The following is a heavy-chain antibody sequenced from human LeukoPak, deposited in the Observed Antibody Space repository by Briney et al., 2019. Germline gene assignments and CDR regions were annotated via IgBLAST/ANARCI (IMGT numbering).Heavy chain of an antibody. CDR2: IYYSGST. CDR3: ARNYGDYVSPWFDD. J-gene: IGHJ4*02. Sequence: PSQTLSLTCTVSGGSISSGGYYWSWIRQHPGKGLEWIGYIYYSGSTYYNPSLKSRVTISVDTSKNQFSLKLSSVTAADTAVYYCARNYGDYVSPWFDDWGQGTLVTVSS. V-gene: IGHV4-31*03. D-gene: IGHD4-17*01. CDR1: GGSISSGGYY.